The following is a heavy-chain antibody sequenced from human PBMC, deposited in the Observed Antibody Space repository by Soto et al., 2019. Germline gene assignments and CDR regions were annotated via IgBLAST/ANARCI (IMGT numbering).Heavy chain of an antibody. D-gene: IGHD3-22*01. Sequence: GGSLRLSCAASGLNFGREFMIWMRQAPGKRLEWVSFISDGGDYTNYADSVRGRFTISRDNGKSSLFLQMNSLRADDTAVYYCARVPYYYDSSGYYSYDAFDIWGQGTMVTV. CDR3: ARVPYYYDSSGYYSYDAFDI. J-gene: IGHJ3*02. V-gene: IGHV3-11*06. CDR1: GLNFGREF. CDR2: ISDGGDYT.